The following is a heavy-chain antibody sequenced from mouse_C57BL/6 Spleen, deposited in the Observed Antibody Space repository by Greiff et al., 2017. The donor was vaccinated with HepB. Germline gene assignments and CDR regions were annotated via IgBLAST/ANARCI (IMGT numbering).Heavy chain of an antibody. D-gene: IGHD1-1*01. Sequence: EVQLQQSGPELVKPGASVKIPCKASGYTFTDYNMDWVKQSHGKSLEWIGDINPNNGGTIYNQKFKGKATLTVDKSSSTAYMELRSLTSEDTAVYYCARGITTVVAPYFDYGGQGTTLTVSS. CDR1: GYTFTDYN. CDR2: INPNNGGT. CDR3: ARGITTVVAPYFDY. V-gene: IGHV1-18*01. J-gene: IGHJ2*01.